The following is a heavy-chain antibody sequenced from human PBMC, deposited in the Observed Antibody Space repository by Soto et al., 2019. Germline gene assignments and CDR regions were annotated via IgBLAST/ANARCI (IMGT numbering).Heavy chain of an antibody. CDR2: INPSGGST. V-gene: IGHV1-46*01. CDR1: GYTFTSYY. Sequence: ASVKVSCKASGYTFTSYYMHWVRQAPGQGLEWMGIINPSGGSTSYAQKFQGRVTMTRDTSTSTVYMELSSLRSEDTAVYYCARNQSPRGYSGYDSVTYYYFYYCMDVCRQEPT. CDR3: ARNQSPRGYSGYDSVTYYYFYYCMDV. D-gene: IGHD5-12*01. J-gene: IGHJ6*01.